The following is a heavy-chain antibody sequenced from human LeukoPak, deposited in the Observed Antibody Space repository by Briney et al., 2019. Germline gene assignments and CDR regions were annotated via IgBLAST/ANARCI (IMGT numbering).Heavy chain of an antibody. D-gene: IGHD3-16*02. CDR1: GGSINNYF. V-gene: IGHV4-59*01. J-gene: IGHJ3*02. Sequence: SETLSLTCTVSGGSINNYFWSWIRQPPGKGLEWIGYVYHTGSTNYNPSLKSQFTISIETSRNQFSLSLTSVTAADTAMYYCARAVITFGGVIVPDAFDIWGQGTMVTVSS. CDR2: VYHTGST. CDR3: ARAVITFGGVIVPDAFDI.